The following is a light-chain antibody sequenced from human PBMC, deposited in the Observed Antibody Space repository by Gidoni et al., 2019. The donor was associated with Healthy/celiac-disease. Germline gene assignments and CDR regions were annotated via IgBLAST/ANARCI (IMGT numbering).Light chain of an antibody. CDR3: MQALRTPV. J-gene: IGKJ4*01. CDR2: LGS. Sequence: DSVMTQSPLSLPVTPGEPASISCRSSQSLLHSNGYNYLDWYLQKPGQSPQLLIYLGSNRASGVPDRFSGSGSGTDFTLKISRVEAEDVGVYYCMQALRTPVFGGGTKVEIK. V-gene: IGKV2-28*01. CDR1: QSLLHSNGYNY.